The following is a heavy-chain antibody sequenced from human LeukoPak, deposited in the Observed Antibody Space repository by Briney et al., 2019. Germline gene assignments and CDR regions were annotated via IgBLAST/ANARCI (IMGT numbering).Heavy chain of an antibody. V-gene: IGHV3-66*01. D-gene: IGHD2-21*02. CDR3: ARERAKVTLHFFYY. Sequence: GGSQSSCCAASGFSVSSNFMSWVRQAPAKGLEWVSVIYSGENTYYADSVKGRITISRHNSKNTVHLQMINLRAEDTAVYFCARERAKVTLHFFYYWG. CDR2: IYSGENT. J-gene: IGHJ4*01. CDR1: GFSVSSNF.